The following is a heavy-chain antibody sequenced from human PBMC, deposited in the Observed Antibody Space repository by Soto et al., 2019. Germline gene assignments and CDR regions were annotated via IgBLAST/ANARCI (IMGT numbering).Heavy chain of an antibody. CDR3: ARGRGGTGVHFDY. V-gene: IGHV1-8*01. CDR1: GYTFTSYD. J-gene: IGHJ4*02. CDR2: MNPDSGNT. Sequence: QVQLVQSGAEVKKPGASVKVSCKASGYTFTSYDINWVRQATGQGPEWMGWMNPDSGNTGYVQKFQGRVTMTRDTSVSTAYMELNGLRSDDTAVYFCARGRGGTGVHFDYWGQGTLVTVSS. D-gene: IGHD7-27*01.